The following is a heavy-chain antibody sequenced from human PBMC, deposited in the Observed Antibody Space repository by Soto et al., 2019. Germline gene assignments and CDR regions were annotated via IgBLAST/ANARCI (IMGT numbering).Heavy chain of an antibody. CDR1: GYTFTSYA. Sequence: ASVKVSCKASGYTFTSYAMHWVRQAPGQRLEWMGWINAGNGNTKYSQKFQGRVTITRDTSASTAYMELSSLRSEDTAVYYCARDHLCSGGSCYWTGWFDPWGQGTLVTVS. J-gene: IGHJ5*02. CDR2: INAGNGNT. V-gene: IGHV1-3*01. CDR3: ARDHLCSGGSCYWTGWFDP. D-gene: IGHD2-15*01.